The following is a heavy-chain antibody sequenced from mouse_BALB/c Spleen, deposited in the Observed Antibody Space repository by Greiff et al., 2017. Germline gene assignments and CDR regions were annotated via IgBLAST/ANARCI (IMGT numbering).Heavy chain of an antibody. D-gene: IGHD4-1*01. CDR2: IRSKSNNYAT. Sequence: EVMLVESGGGLVQPKGSLKLSCAASGFTFNTYAMNWVRQAPGKGLEWVARIRSKSNNYATYYADSVKDRFTISRDDSQSMLYLQMNNLKTEDTAMYYCERQNWSYYFDYWGQGTTLTVSS. J-gene: IGHJ2*01. CDR3: ERQNWSYYFDY. CDR1: GFTFNTYA. V-gene: IGHV10-1*02.